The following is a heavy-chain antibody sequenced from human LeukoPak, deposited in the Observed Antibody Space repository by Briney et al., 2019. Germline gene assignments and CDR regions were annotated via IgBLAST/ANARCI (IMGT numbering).Heavy chain of an antibody. V-gene: IGHV4-59*01. D-gene: IGHD4-23*01. Sequence: SETLSLTCTVSGGSISTYYWSWIRQPPGKGLEWIGYIYYSGSINYNPSLKSRVTISVDTSKNQFPLKLSSVTAADTAMYYCARAYGGVDAFDIWGQGTMVSVSS. J-gene: IGHJ3*02. CDR3: ARAYGGVDAFDI. CDR1: GGSISTYY. CDR2: IYYSGSI.